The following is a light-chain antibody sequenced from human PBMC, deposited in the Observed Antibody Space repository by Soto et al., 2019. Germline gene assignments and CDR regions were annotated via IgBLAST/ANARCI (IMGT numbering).Light chain of an antibody. J-gene: IGLJ2*01. Sequence: QSVLTQPPSVSGAPGQRVTISCTGSSSNIGAGYDVHWYQQLPGTAPKLLIYGNSNRPSGVPDRFSGSKSCTSASLAITGLQAEDEADYYGQSYESSLSGHVVFGGGTKLTVL. V-gene: IGLV1-40*01. CDR2: GNS. CDR1: SSNIGAGYD. CDR3: QSYESSLSGHVV.